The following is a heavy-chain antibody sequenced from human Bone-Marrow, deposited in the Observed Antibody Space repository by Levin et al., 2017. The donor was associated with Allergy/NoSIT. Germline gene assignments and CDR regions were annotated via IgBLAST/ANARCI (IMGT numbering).Heavy chain of an antibody. J-gene: IGHJ1*01. Sequence: GGSLRLSCAASGFTFSNAWMSWVRQAPGKGLEWVGRIKSKTDGGTTDYAAPVKGRFTISRDDSKNTLYLQMNSLKTEDTAVYYCTTDIAVAGSSNMPLQHWGQGTLVTVSS. CDR1: GFTFSNAW. CDR3: TTDIAVAGSSNMPLQH. CDR2: IKSKTDGGTT. D-gene: IGHD6-19*01. V-gene: IGHV3-15*01.